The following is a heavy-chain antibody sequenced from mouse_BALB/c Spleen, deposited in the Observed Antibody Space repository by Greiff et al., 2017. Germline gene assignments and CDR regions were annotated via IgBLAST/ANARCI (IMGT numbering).Heavy chain of an antibody. J-gene: IGHJ1*01. CDR2: ISYSGST. CDR3: ARYHYRYDDGGYWYFDV. CDR1: GDSITSGY. V-gene: IGHV3-8*02. Sequence: EVKLVESGPSLVKPSQTLSLTCSVTGDSITSGYWNWIRKFPGNKLEYMGYISYSGSTYYNPSLKSRISITRDTSKNQYYLQLNSVTTEDTATYYCARYHYRYDDGGYWYFDVWGAGTTVTVSS. D-gene: IGHD2-14*01.